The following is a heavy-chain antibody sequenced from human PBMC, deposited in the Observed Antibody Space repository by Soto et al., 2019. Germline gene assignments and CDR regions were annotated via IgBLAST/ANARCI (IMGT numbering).Heavy chain of an antibody. V-gene: IGHV3-64*04. J-gene: IGHJ4*02. CDR1: GFTFSSYA. Sequence: LRLSCSASGFTFSSYAMHWVRQAPGKGLEYVSAISSNGGSTYYADSVKGRFTISRDNSKNTLSLQMNSLRVEDTAVYCCARKRDGFNLYFFDYWGQGTLVTVSS. CDR3: ARKRDGFNLYFFDY. D-gene: IGHD5-12*01. CDR2: ISSNGGST.